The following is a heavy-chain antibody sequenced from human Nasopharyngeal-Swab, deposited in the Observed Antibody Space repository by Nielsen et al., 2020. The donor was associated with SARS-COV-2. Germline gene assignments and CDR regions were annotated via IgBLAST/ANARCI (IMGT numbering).Heavy chain of an antibody. V-gene: IGHV3-30-3*01. CDR3: ARGKYYDILTGYADAFDI. D-gene: IGHD3-9*01. Sequence: GESLKISCAASGFTFSSYAMHWVRQAPGKGLEWVAVISYDGSNKYYADSVKGRFTISRGNSKNTLYLQMNSLRAEDTAVYYCARGKYYDILTGYADAFDIWGQGTMVTVSS. CDR2: ISYDGSNK. CDR1: GFTFSSYA. J-gene: IGHJ3*02.